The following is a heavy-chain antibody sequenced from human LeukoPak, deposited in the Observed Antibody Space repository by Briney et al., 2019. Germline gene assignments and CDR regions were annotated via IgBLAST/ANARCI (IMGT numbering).Heavy chain of an antibody. V-gene: IGHV1-46*01. CDR2: INPSGGST. J-gene: IGHJ5*02. CDR3: ARDNSVEDTAWWFDP. Sequence: ASVKVSCKASGYTFTSYYMHWVRQAPGQGLEWMGIINPSGGSTSYAQKFQGRVTMTRDMSTSTDFMELSSLRSEDTAVYYCARDNSVEDTAWWFDPWGQGTLVTVSS. D-gene: IGHD4-23*01. CDR1: GYTFTSYY.